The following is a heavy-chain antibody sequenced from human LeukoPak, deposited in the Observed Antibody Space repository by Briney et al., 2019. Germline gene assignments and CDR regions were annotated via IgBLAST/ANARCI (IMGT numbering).Heavy chain of an antibody. CDR2: INQDGSVK. D-gene: IGHD3-3*01. Sequence: SGGSLTLSCAASGFAFSTYWVEWVRRAPGRGLEWVGNINQDGSVKHYVDSVRGRFTISRDNARNSVYLQMNALRVEDTAVYYCTRDFVFWGQGTLVTASS. CDR1: GFAFSTYW. V-gene: IGHV3-7*01. CDR3: TRDFVF. J-gene: IGHJ4*02.